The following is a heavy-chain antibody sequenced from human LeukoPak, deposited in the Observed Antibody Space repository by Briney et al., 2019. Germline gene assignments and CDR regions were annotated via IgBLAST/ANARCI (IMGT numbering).Heavy chain of an antibody. J-gene: IGHJ5*02. CDR1: GGSISSYY. V-gene: IGHV4-59*01. CDR3: ARGDDFWSGYPYNWFDR. CDR2: IYYSRST. Sequence: SETLSLTCTVPGGSISSYYWSWIRQPPRQGLESIGYIYYSRSTNYNPSLKSRVTISVDSSKNQFSLKLSSVTAADTAVYYCARGDDFWSGYPYNWFDRWGQGTLVTVSS. D-gene: IGHD3-3*01.